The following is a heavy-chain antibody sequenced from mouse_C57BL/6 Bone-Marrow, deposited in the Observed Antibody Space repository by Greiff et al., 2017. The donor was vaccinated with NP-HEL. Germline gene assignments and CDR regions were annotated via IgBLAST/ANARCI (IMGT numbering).Heavy chain of an antibody. CDR2: IYWDDDK. CDR1: GFSLSTSGMG. D-gene: IGHD1-1*01. V-gene: IGHV8-12*01. CDR3: ARRAWDGSSWWYFDV. Sequence: QVTLKVCGPGILQSSQTLSLTCSFSGFSLSTSGMGVSWIRQPSGKGLEWLAHIYWDDDKRYNPSLKSRLTISKDTSRNQVFLKITSVDTADTATYYCARRAWDGSSWWYFDVWGTGTTVTVSS. J-gene: IGHJ1*03.